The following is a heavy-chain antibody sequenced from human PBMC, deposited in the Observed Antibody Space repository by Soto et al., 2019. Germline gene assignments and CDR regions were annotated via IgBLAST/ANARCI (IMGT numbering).Heavy chain of an antibody. V-gene: IGHV1-46*01. D-gene: IGHD5-18*01. J-gene: IGHJ5*02. CDR3: YNWFDP. CDR1: GYTFINYY. Sequence: ASVKVSCKASGYTFINYYIHWVRQAPGQGLEWMAIINPMGGSTSYAQEFQGRVTLTSDTSTSTVYMELSSLRFEDTAMVRQYNWFDPWGQGTLVTVSS. CDR2: INPMGGST.